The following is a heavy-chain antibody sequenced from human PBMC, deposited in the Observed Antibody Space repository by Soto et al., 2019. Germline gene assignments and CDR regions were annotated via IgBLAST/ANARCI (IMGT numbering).Heavy chain of an antibody. J-gene: IGHJ3*02. V-gene: IGHV3-30-3*01. CDR3: ARVYYYDSSGDDAFDI. D-gene: IGHD3-22*01. CDR1: GFTFSSYA. Sequence: GGSLRLSCAASGFTFSSYAMHWVRQAPGKGLEWVAVISYDGSNKYYADSVKGRFTISRDNSKNTLYLQMNSLRAEDTAVYYCARVYYYDSSGDDAFDIWGQGTMVTVSS. CDR2: ISYDGSNK.